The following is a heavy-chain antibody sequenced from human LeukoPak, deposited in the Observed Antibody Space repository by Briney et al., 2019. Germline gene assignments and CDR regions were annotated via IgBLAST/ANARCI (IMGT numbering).Heavy chain of an antibody. V-gene: IGHV4-31*03. CDR1: GGSISSGGYY. Sequence: PSQTLSLTCTVSGGSISSGGYYWSWIRQHPGKGLEWIGYIYYSGSTYYNPSLKSRVTISVDTSKNQFSLKLSSVTAADTAVYYCAREPPMEVCGGDCYSHNWFDPWGQGTLVTVSS. J-gene: IGHJ5*02. CDR2: IYYSGST. CDR3: AREPPMEVCGGDCYSHNWFDP. D-gene: IGHD2-21*02.